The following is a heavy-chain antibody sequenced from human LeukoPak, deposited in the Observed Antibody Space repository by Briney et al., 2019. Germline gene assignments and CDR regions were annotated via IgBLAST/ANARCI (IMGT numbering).Heavy chain of an antibody. Sequence: PGGSLRLSCAASGFTFSDYYMDWVRQAPGRGLEWVGRTRNRAKSYTTEYVASGKGRFAISRDDPKNSPDLQMTSLKTEDTAVYYCPSGATGATNSYYGLDVWGQGTTVPVSS. D-gene: IGHD1-7*01. CDR3: PSGATGATNSYYGLDV. CDR1: GFTFSDYY. J-gene: IGHJ6*02. V-gene: IGHV3-72*01. CDR2: TRNRAKSYTT.